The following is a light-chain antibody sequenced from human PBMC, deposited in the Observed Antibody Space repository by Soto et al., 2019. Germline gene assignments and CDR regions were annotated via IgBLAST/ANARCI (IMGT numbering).Light chain of an antibody. J-gene: IGKJ1*01. CDR3: LQYHNLCA. CDR1: QNIYSN. Sequence: ILMTQSPASLSVSPGERATLSCRASQNIYSNIAWYQQRPGQAPRLLIYRASTRATGVPARFSGSGSGTEFTLTISSLQSDDFAVYSCLQYHNLCAFGQGTKVEI. CDR2: RAS. V-gene: IGKV3-15*01.